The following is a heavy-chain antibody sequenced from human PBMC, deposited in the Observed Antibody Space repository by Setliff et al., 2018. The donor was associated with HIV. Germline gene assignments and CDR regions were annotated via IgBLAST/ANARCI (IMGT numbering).Heavy chain of an antibody. CDR3: ARDWRAYGVLGS. V-gene: IGHV4-39*07. D-gene: IGHD4-17*01. CDR2: IFYSGTT. Sequence: PSETLSLTCTVSGGSISNTNFYWGWIRQPPGKGLEWIGNIFYSGTTYYSPSLKSRLTMSVDNSKNQFSLMVRSVTAADTAVYYCARDWRAYGVLGSWGQGTLVTVSS. CDR1: GGSISNTNFY. J-gene: IGHJ4*02.